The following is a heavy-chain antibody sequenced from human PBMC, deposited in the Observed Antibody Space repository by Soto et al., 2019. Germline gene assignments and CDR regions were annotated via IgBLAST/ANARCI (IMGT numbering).Heavy chain of an antibody. D-gene: IGHD6-13*01. CDR2: INQDGSEK. CDR1: GLTFSSYW. Sequence: GGSLRLSCVASGLTFSSYWMSWVRRAPGKGLEWVANINQDGSEKYYAKSVKGRFTISRDNSENTLYLQMGSLRAEDMALYYCARRGYGSRWPNVYMDVWGKGTTVTVSS. V-gene: IGHV3-7*02. CDR3: ARRGYGSRWPNVYMDV. J-gene: IGHJ6*03.